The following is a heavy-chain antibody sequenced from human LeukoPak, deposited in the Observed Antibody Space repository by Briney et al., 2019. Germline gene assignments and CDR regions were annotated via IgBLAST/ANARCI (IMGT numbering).Heavy chain of an antibody. CDR1: GDSVSGNTAT. J-gene: IGHJ4*02. CDR3: ARKRTYYDFWSGYYYFDY. Sequence: SQTLSLTCAISGDSVSGNTATWNWIRQSPLRGLAWLGRTYYRSKWYNDYAESVKSRLTINPDTSKNRFSLQLRSMTPEDTAVYYCARKRTYYDFWSGYYYFDYWGQGTLVTVSS. V-gene: IGHV6-1*01. D-gene: IGHD3-3*01. CDR2: TYYRSKWYN.